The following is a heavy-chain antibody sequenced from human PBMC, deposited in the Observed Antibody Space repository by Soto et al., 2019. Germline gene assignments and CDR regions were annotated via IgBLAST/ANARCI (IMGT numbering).Heavy chain of an antibody. V-gene: IGHV1-18*01. CDR3: ASTMVRGVTLPYYYYGMDV. CDR2: ISAYNGNT. D-gene: IGHD3-10*01. Sequence: ASVKVSCKASGYTFTRYGISWVRQAPGQGLEWMGWISAYNGNTNYAQKLQGRVTMTTDTSTSTAYMELRSLRSDDTAVYYCASTMVRGVTLPYYYYGMDVWGQGTTVTVSS. CDR1: GYTFTRYG. J-gene: IGHJ6*02.